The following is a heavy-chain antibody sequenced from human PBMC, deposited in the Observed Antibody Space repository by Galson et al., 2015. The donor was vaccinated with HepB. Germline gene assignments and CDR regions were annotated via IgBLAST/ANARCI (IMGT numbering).Heavy chain of an antibody. J-gene: IGHJ4*02. CDR3: ATFTYYYDSRPY. CDR1: GYTFASYY. D-gene: IGHD3-22*01. V-gene: IGHV1-46*01. Sequence: SVKVSCKASGYTFASYYMHWVRQAPGQGLEWMGIINPSGGSTSYAQKFQGRVTMTRDTSTSTVYMELSSLRSEDTAVYYCATFTYYYDSRPYWGQGTLVTVSS. CDR2: INPSGGST.